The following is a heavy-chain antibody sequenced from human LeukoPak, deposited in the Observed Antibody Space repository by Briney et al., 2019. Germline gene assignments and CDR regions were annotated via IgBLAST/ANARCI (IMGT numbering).Heavy chain of an antibody. CDR2: IIPIFGTA. CDR1: GGTFSSYA. V-gene: IGHV1-69*01. Sequence: SVKVSCKASGGTFSSYAISWVRQAPRQGLEWMGVIIPIFGTANYAQKFQGRVTITADESTSTAYMELSSLRSEDTAVYYCARDNGRYSSGWYYFDYWGQGTLVTVSS. D-gene: IGHD6-19*01. J-gene: IGHJ4*02. CDR3: ARDNGRYSSGWYYFDY.